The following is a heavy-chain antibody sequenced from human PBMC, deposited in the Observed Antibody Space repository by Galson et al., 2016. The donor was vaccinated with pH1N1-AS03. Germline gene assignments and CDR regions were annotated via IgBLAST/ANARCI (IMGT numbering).Heavy chain of an antibody. CDR1: GFTFSDYY. CDR3: ARSGDYYDSSGYYWGQQYYFDY. V-gene: IGHV3-11*06. Sequence: SLRLSCAASGFTFSDYYMSWIRQAPGQGLEWISFISITSTYTNYADSVKGRFTISRDNAKNSLLLQRNSLRAEDTAVYYCARSGDYYDSSGYYWGQQYYFDYWGRGTLVTVSS. CDR2: ISITSTYT. D-gene: IGHD3-22*01. J-gene: IGHJ4*02.